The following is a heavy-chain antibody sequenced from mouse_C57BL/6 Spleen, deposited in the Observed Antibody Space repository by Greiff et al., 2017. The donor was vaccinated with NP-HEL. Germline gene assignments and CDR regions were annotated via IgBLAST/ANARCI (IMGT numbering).Heavy chain of an antibody. CDR1: GFTFSSYG. Sequence: EVQLVESGGDLVKPGGSLKLSCAASGFTFSSYGMSWVRQTPDKRLEWVATISSGGSYTYYPDSVKGRFTISRDNAKNTLYLQMSSLKSEDTAMYYCARGTTVVAPVPFDYWGQGTTLTVSS. V-gene: IGHV5-6*01. CDR3: ARGTTVVAPVPFDY. CDR2: ISSGGSYT. D-gene: IGHD1-1*01. J-gene: IGHJ2*01.